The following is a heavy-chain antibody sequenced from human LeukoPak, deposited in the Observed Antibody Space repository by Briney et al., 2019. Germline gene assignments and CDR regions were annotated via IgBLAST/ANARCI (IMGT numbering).Heavy chain of an antibody. CDR1: GSSITNYN. J-gene: IGHJ3*01. CDR2: IRSRGNT. D-gene: IGHD6-19*01. CDR3: AIESSSAAAFDV. V-gene: IGHV4-59*01. Sequence: SKTLTLTCTVSGSSITNYNWTWIRKPPGKRLEWIGYIRSRGNTNYNPSLKSRVNISVDVYKNQFSLNLTSVTTSDTAVYYCAIESSSAAAFDVWGQGTMVTVSS.